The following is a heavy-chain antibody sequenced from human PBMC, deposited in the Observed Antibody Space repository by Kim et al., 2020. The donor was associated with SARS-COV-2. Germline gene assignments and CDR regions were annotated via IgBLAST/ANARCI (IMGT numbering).Heavy chain of an antibody. J-gene: IGHJ4*02. CDR3: ARDFGLLWFGELSYPDY. V-gene: IGHV1-3*01. D-gene: IGHD3-10*01. Sequence: FQGRVTITRDTSARTAYMELSSLRSEDTAVYYCARDFGLLWFGELSYPDYWGQGTLVTVSS.